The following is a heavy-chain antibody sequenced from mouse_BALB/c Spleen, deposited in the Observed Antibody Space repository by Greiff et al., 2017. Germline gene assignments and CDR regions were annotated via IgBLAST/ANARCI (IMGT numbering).Heavy chain of an antibody. CDR1: GYTFTSYW. V-gene: IGHV1S22*01. CDR2: IYPGSGST. J-gene: IGHJ4*01. CDR3: TREKPYGSSYDHYAMDY. D-gene: IGHD1-1*01. Sequence: LQQPGSELVRPGASVKLSCKASGYTFTSYWMHWVKQRPGQGLEWIGNIYPGSGSTNYDEKFKSKATLTVDTSSSTAYMQLSSLTSEDSAVYYCTREKPYGSSYDHYAMDYWGQGTSVTVSS.